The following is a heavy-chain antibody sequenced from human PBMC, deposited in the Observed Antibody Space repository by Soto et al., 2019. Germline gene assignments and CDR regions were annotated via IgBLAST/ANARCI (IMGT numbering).Heavy chain of an antibody. D-gene: IGHD2-2*03. CDR3: ARGWIRRGLYY. Sequence: SETLSLTCAVYGGSFSGYYWSWIRQPPGKGLAWIGEINHSGSTNYNPSLKSRVTISVDTSKNQFSRKLSSATAADTAVYYCARGWIRRGLYYWGQGTLVTVSS. V-gene: IGHV4-34*01. CDR2: INHSGST. J-gene: IGHJ4*02. CDR1: GGSFSGYY.